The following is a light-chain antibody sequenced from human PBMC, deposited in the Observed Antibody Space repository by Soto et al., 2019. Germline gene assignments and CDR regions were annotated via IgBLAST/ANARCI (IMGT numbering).Light chain of an antibody. CDR3: QQFGLSPT. CDR2: GAS. J-gene: IGKJ4*01. V-gene: IGKV3-20*01. Sequence: EIVLTQSPGTLSLSPGERATLSCRASQTISSTFLAWYRQRPGQAPRLLIYGASSRATGIPDRFSVSGSGTDFTRTISRLEPEDFAVYYCQQFGLSPTFGGGTKVEIK. CDR1: QTISSTF.